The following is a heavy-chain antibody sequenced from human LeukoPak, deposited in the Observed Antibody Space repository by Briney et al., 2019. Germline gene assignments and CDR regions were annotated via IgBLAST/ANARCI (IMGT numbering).Heavy chain of an antibody. V-gene: IGHV4-39*01. Sequence: SSETLSLTCSVSGDFINSSRHCWGWIRQPPGKGLEWIGTNCYSGSTYYNPSLKSRVTISVDTSKNHFSLKLGSVSAADTAVYYCARLRANWNYVNWFDPWGQGTLVTVSS. CDR1: GDFINSSRHC. CDR2: NCYSGST. J-gene: IGHJ5*02. CDR3: ARLRANWNYVNWFDP. D-gene: IGHD1-7*01.